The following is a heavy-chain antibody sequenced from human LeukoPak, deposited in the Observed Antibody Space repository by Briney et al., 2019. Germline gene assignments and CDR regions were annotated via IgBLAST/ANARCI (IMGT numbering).Heavy chain of an antibody. CDR2: ISYDGKNK. CDR3: AREYSGRGYFDY. CDR1: GFTFSTDS. Sequence: RGSLRLSCAASGFTFSTDSMHWVRQAPDKGLEWVAVISYDGKNKYYADSVKGRFTISRDNSKDSLFLEMNSLRPDDTAVYYCAREYSGRGYFDYWGQGTLVTVSS. J-gene: IGHJ4*02. V-gene: IGHV3-30*04. D-gene: IGHD5-12*01.